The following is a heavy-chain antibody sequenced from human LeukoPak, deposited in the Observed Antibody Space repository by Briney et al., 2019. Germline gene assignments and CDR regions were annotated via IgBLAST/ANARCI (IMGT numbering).Heavy chain of an antibody. CDR2: ISGSGDST. V-gene: IGHV3-23*01. CDR1: GFTFTSYA. D-gene: IGHD2-15*01. J-gene: IGHJ6*02. CDR3: AKPGGSPGFYYFGLDV. Sequence: PGGALRLSCAESGFTFTSYAMNWVRQAPGEGREGVSAISGSGDSTYYADSVKGRFTISRDNSKSTLSLQMNALRAEDTAIYYCAKPGGSPGFYYFGLDVWGHGTTVTVSS.